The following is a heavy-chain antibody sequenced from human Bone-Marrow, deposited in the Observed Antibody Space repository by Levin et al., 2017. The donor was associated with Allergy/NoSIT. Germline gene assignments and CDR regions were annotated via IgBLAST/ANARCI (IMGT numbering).Heavy chain of an antibody. V-gene: IGHV3-7*03. Sequence: SCAASGFTFSSYWMSWVRQAPGKGLEWVANIKQDGSEKYYVDSVKGRFTISRDNAKNSLYLQMNSLRAEDTAVYYCARDLALSLPYYMDVWGKGTTVTVSS. D-gene: IGHD3-10*01. CDR3: ARDLALSLPYYMDV. J-gene: IGHJ6*03. CDR2: IKQDGSEK. CDR1: GFTFSSYW.